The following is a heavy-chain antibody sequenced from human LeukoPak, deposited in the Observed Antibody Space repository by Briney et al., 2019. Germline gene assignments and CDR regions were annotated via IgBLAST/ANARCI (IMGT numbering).Heavy chain of an antibody. CDR2: IYTSGST. J-gene: IGHJ4*02. CDR3: AREGLQWPLDY. V-gene: IGHV4-61*02. D-gene: IGHD4-11*01. Sequence: SETLSLTCTVSGGSISSGSYYWSWIRQPAGKGLEWIGRIYTSGSTNYNPSLKSRVTISVDTSKSQFSLKLSSVTAADTAVYYCAREGLQWPLDYWGQGTLVTVSS. CDR1: GGSISSGSYY.